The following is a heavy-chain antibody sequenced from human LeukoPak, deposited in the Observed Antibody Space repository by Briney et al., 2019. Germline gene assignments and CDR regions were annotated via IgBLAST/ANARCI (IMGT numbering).Heavy chain of an antibody. D-gene: IGHD2-15*01. CDR2: IIPIFGTA. Sequence: CVKVSCEASGGTFSRDALSWVRQAPGQGREWMGGIIPIFGTANYAQKFQGRVTITADKSTSTAYIALSSLRCEDTAVYYCASGAYCSGGSCYPGYFDYWGQGNLVTVSS. J-gene: IGHJ4*02. V-gene: IGHV1-69*06. CDR1: GGTFSRDA. CDR3: ASGAYCSGGSCYPGYFDY.